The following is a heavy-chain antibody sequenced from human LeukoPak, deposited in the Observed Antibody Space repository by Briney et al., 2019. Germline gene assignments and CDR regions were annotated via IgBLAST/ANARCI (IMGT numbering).Heavy chain of an antibody. V-gene: IGHV3-23*01. CDR1: GFTFTNYA. Sequence: GGSLRLSCAAAGFTFTNYAMNWVRQAPGKWRGWHSGISAGGDTEHADSVKGRFTISRDNSKNTLFLQMNSLSAEDTAVYYCAKGSDCGVSFCGPDYWGQGTLVTVSS. J-gene: IGHJ4*02. CDR2: ISAGGDT. D-gene: IGHD2-21*01. CDR3: AKGSDCGVSFCGPDY.